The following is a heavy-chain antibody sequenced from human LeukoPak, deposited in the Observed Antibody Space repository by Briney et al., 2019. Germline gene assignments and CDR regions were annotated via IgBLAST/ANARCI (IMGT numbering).Heavy chain of an antibody. CDR3: ASQSFGLFHH. J-gene: IGHJ4*02. V-gene: IGHV3-66*04. D-gene: IGHD3-3*01. CDR1: GFTVSSNY. Sequence: GGSLRLSCAASGFTVSSNYMSWVRQAPGKGLEWVSVINSGGSTYYADSVKGRFTISRDNSKNTLYLQMNSLRAKDTAAYYCASQSFGLFHHWGQGVLVTVSS. CDR2: INSGGST.